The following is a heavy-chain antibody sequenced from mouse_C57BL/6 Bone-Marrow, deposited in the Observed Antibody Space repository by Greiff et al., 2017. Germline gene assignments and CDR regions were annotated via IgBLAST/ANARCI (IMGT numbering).Heavy chain of an antibody. J-gene: IGHJ3*01. CDR2: IYPRSGNT. V-gene: IGHV1-81*01. CDR1: GYTFTSYG. Sequence: QVQLQQSGAELARPGASVKLSCKASGYTFTSYGISWVKQRTGQGLEWIGEIYPRSGNTYYNEKFKGKATLTADKSSSTAYMELRSLTSEDSAVYFCASGYYGSSVAWFAYWGQGTLVTVSA. D-gene: IGHD1-1*01. CDR3: ASGYYGSSVAWFAY.